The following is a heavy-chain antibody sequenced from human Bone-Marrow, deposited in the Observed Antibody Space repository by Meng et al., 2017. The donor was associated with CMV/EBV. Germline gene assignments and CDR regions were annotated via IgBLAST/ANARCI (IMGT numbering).Heavy chain of an antibody. CDR3: AKAFSSSWYREYYDY. CDR1: GFTFSNSA. CDR2: ITASGGSS. V-gene: IGHV3-23*01. D-gene: IGHD6-13*01. Sequence: GESLKISCAASGFTFSNSAMSWVRQAPGKGLEWVSAITASGGSSYHADSVKGRFTISRDNSKNTLYLQLNSLRAEDTAVYYCAKAFSSSWYREYYDYWGQGKLVNVSS. J-gene: IGHJ4*02.